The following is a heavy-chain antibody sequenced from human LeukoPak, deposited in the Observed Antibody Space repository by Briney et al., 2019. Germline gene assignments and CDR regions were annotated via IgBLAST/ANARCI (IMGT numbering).Heavy chain of an antibody. CDR3: ARERVDSGYDYYYYYYYMDV. CDR2: MSAYNGNT. D-gene: IGHD5-12*01. J-gene: IGHJ6*03. V-gene: IGHV1-18*01. CDR1: GYTFTIYG. Sequence: ASVTFSCKASGYTFTIYGISWVRQAPGQRLGWRGGMSAYNGNTNYAQKLQGRVTMTTDTSTSTAYMELRSLRSDDTAVYYCARERVDSGYDYYYYYYYMDVWGKGTTVTVSS.